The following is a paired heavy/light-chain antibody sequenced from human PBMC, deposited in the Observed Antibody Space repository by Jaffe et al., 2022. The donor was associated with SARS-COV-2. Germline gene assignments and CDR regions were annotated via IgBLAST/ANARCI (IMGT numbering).Light chain of an antibody. J-gene: IGLJ3*02. V-gene: IGLV3-21*02. Sequence: SYVLTQPPSVSVAPGQTARITCGGNNIGSKSVHWYQQKPGQAPVLVVYDDSDRPSGIPERISGSNSGNTATLTISRVEAGDEADYYCQVWDSSSDHWVFGGGTKLTVL. CDR3: QVWDSSSDHWV. CDR1: NIGSKS. CDR2: DDS.
Heavy chain of an antibody. CDR1: GYTFTSYA. CDR2: INTNTGNP. V-gene: IGHV7-4-1*02. D-gene: IGHD6-6*01. CDR3: AGDRAYSSSPWPFQH. Sequence: QVQLVQSGSELKKPGASVKISCKASGYTFTSYAMNWVRQAPGQGLEWMGWINTNTGNPTYAQGFTGRFVFSFDTSVSTAYLQISTLRADDTAVYFCAGDRAYSSSPWPFQHWGQGTLVTVSS. J-gene: IGHJ1*01.